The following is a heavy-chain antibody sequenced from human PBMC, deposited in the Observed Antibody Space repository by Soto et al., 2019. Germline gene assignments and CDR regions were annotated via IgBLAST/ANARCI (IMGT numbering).Heavy chain of an antibody. CDR2: TYYNGDT. J-gene: IGHJ5*02. D-gene: IGHD2-2*02. V-gene: IGHV4-61*08. CDR1: DDSFRVAEYY. Sequence: PSETLSLTCTVSDDSFRVAEYYLSWIRQPLGKGPEWIGYTYYNGDTKYNPALRSRVTMSEDTSKNQFSLRLSSVTAADAAVYFCARGPAYIDGGRTFDPWCRGRRVTVSS. CDR3: ARGPAYIDGGRTFDP.